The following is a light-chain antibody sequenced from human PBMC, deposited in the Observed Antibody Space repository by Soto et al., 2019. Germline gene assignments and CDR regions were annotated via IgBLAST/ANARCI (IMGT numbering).Light chain of an antibody. CDR1: TSDVGSYNR. CDR2: DVS. CDR3: SSFTSSSTWV. V-gene: IGLV2-14*03. Sequence: QSVLTQPASVSGSPGHSITISCTGTTSDVGSYNRVSWYQQYPGKAPTLMINDVSNRPSGVSDRFSGSKSGNTASLTISGLQAEDEADYYCSSFTSSSTWVFGGGTKVTVL. J-gene: IGLJ3*02.